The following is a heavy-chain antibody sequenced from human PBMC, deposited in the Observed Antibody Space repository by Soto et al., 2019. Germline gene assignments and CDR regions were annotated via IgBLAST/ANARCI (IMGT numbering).Heavy chain of an antibody. Sequence: ASVKVSCKASGYTFTNYGINWVRQAPGQGLEWLGWVSAYNGERRYAQRVQARVIMTTDTSTTTAYMELRSLRSDDTAVYYCAREAFYSDAVKWNGMDVWSQGTTVTVSS. D-gene: IGHD2-15*01. V-gene: IGHV1-18*01. CDR3: AREAFYSDAVKWNGMDV. CDR1: GYTFTNYG. J-gene: IGHJ6*02. CDR2: VSAYNGER.